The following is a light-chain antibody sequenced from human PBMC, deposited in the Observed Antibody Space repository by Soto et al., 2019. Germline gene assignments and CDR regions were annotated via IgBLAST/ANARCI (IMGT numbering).Light chain of an antibody. CDR3: QTWDTGIRV. V-gene: IGLV4-69*01. Sequence: QLVLTQSPSASASLGASVKLTCTLSSGHSSYAIAWHQQQPEKGPRYLMNLNSDGSHSKGDGIPDRFSGSSSGAERYLTISSLQSDDEADYYCQTWDTGIRVFGGGTKLTVL. CDR1: SGHSSYA. CDR2: LNSDGSH. J-gene: IGLJ2*01.